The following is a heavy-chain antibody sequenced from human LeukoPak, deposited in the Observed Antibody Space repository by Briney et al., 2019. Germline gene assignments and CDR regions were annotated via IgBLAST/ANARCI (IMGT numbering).Heavy chain of an antibody. D-gene: IGHD4-17*01. CDR2: ISSSSYI. V-gene: IGHV3-21*01. CDR3: ARLAGDY. CDR1: GFTFSSYS. J-gene: IGHJ6*02. Sequence: GGSLRLSCSASGFTFSSYSMNWVRQAPGKGLEWVSSISSSSYIYYADSVKGRFTISRDNAKNSLYLQMNSLRAEDTAVYYCARLAGDYWGQGTTVTVSS.